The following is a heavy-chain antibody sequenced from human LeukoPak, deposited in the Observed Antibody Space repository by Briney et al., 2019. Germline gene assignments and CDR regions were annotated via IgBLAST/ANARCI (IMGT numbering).Heavy chain of an antibody. J-gene: IGHJ4*02. CDR1: GFTFSSYG. D-gene: IGHD7-27*01. Sequence: PGRSLRLSCAASGFTFSSYGMHWVRQAPGKGLEWVAVISYDGSNKYHADSVKGRFTTSRDNSKDTLYLQMNSLRAEDTAVYYCAKNSPGRPRLTGDLERSLGLDYWGQGTLVTVSS. CDR3: AKNSPGRPRLTGDLERSLGLDY. CDR2: ISYDGSNK. V-gene: IGHV3-30*18.